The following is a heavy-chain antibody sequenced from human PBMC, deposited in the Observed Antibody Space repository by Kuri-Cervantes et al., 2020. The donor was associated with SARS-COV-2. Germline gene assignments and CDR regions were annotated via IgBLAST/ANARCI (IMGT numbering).Heavy chain of an antibody. J-gene: IGHJ5*02. CDR2: ISATGNT. V-gene: IGHV4-4*07. CDR1: GGSISGYY. D-gene: IGHD6-6*01. Sequence: SETLSLTCSVTGGSISGYYWSWIRQSAAKELKWIGRISATGNTNYIPGLKSRVTMSVDTSQSQFSLKLSSVTAADTAVYYCASSLMYSSSSKTGFDPWGQGTLVTVSS. CDR3: ASSLMYSSSSKTGFDP.